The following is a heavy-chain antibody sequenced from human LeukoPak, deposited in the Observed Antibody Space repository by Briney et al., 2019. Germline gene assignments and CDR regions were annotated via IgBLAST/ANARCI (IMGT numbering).Heavy chain of an antibody. V-gene: IGHV3-33*06. CDR1: GFTFSSYW. CDR3: AKDLQIVDIVATTHDAFDI. CDR2: IWYDGSNK. J-gene: IGHJ3*02. Sequence: GGSLRLSCAASGFTFSSYWMHWVRQAPGKGLEWVAVIWYDGSNKYYADSVKGRFTISRDNSKNTLYLQMNSLRAEDTAVYYCAKDLQIVDIVATTHDAFDIWGQGTMVTVSS. D-gene: IGHD5-12*01.